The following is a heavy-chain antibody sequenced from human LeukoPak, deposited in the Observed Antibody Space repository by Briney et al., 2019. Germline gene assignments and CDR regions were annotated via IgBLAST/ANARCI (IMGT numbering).Heavy chain of an antibody. Sequence: GRSLRLSCAASGFTFSSYAMHWVRQAPGKGLEWVAVISYDGSNKYYADSVKGRFTISRDNSKNTLYLQMNSLRAEDTAVYYCARGTSGSYYVVPYYFDYWGQGTLVTVSS. D-gene: IGHD1-26*01. CDR1: GFTFSSYA. V-gene: IGHV3-30-3*01. CDR2: ISYDGSNK. J-gene: IGHJ4*02. CDR3: ARGTSGSYYVVPYYFDY.